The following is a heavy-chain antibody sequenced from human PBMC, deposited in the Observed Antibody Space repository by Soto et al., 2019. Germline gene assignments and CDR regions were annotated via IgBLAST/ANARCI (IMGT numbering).Heavy chain of an antibody. CDR1: GGTFSSYA. CDR3: ARAVDSAVVTSWRAEYFQH. Sequence: GASVKVSCKASGGTFSSYAISWVRQAPGQGLEWMGGIIPIFGTANYAQKFQGRVTITADESTSTAYMELSSLRSEDTAVYYCARAVDSAVVTSWRAEYFQHWGQGTLVTVSS. J-gene: IGHJ1*01. V-gene: IGHV1-69*13. CDR2: IIPIFGTA. D-gene: IGHD2-21*02.